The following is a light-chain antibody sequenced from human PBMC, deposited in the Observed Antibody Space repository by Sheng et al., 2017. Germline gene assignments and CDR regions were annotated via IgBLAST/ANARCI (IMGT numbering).Light chain of an antibody. CDR2: DAA. Sequence: EIVLTQSPATLSLTPGETASLSCRASQPITAYLAWYQVKIGQPPRLLIYDAANRATGVPARFSGSASGGTEFILIISSLEPEDFAVYYCQQRSDWPLTFGGGTRIEI. V-gene: IGKV3-11*01. CDR3: QQRSDWPLT. CDR1: QPITAY. J-gene: IGKJ4*01.